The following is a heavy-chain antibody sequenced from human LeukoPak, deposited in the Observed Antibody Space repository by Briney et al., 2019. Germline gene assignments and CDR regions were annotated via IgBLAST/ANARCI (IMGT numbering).Heavy chain of an antibody. J-gene: IGHJ4*02. D-gene: IGHD3-3*01. V-gene: IGHV4-4*07. Sequence: PSETLSLTCTVSGGSVSSYYWSWIRQPAGKGLEWIGRIYTSGSTNYNPSLKSRVTISVDTSKNQFSLKLSSVTAADTAVYYCARSSALSYDFWSGYYARPEVLDYWGQGTLVTVSS. CDR2: IYTSGST. CDR3: ARSSALSYDFWSGYYARPEVLDY. CDR1: GGSVSSYY.